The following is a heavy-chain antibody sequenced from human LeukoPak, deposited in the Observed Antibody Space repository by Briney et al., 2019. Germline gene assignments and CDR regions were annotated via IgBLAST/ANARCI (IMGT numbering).Heavy chain of an antibody. V-gene: IGHV3-74*01. CDR1: GFTFSSYW. CDR3: AREVATINPLGY. J-gene: IGHJ4*02. CDR2: INSDGSST. Sequence: GGSLRLSCAASGFTFSSYWMHWVRHAPGKGLVWVSRINSDGSSTSYADSVKGRFTISRDNAKNTLYLQMNSLRAEDTAVYYCAREVATINPLGYWGQGTLVTVSS. D-gene: IGHD5-24*01.